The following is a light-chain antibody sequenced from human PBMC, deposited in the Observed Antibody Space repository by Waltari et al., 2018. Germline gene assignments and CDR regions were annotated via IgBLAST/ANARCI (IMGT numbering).Light chain of an antibody. CDR1: KLEDKY. Sequence: SYELTQPPSVSVSPGQTATIPCSATKLEDKYFCWYQQKPGQSPVRVIYQASKRPPGSPERFSSSNSGNTATLTISGTQPLDEADYYCQTWDDTTVFGSGTRISVL. CDR3: QTWDDTTV. J-gene: IGLJ1*01. V-gene: IGLV3-1*01. CDR2: QAS.